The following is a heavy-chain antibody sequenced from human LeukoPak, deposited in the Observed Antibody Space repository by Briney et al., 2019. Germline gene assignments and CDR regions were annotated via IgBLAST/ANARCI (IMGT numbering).Heavy chain of an antibody. V-gene: IGHV3-48*04. CDR3: ATTLAAAGHSPIY. Sequence: PGGSLRLSCAASGFTFSSYSMNWVRQAPGKGLEWVSYISSSSSTIYYADSVKGRFTISRDNAKNSLYLQMNSLRAEDTAVYYCATTLAAAGHSPIYWGQGTLVTVSS. CDR1: GFTFSSYS. J-gene: IGHJ4*02. CDR2: ISSSSSTI. D-gene: IGHD6-13*01.